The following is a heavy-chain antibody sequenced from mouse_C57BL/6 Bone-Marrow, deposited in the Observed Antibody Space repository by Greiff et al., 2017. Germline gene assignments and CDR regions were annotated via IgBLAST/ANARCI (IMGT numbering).Heavy chain of an antibody. CDR2: IYPGDGDT. Sequence: VQLQQSGPELVKPGASVKISCKASGYAFSSSWMNWVKQRPGKGLEWIGRIYPGDGDTNYNGKFKGKATLTADKSSSTAYMQLSSLTSEDSAVYFCARDDYDRDGYWGQGTTLTVSS. CDR1: GYAFSSSW. J-gene: IGHJ2*01. V-gene: IGHV1-82*01. CDR3: ARDDYDRDGY. D-gene: IGHD2-4*01.